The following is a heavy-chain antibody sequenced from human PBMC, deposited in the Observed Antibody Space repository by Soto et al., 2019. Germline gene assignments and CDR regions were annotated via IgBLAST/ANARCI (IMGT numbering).Heavy chain of an antibody. CDR2: ISSSSSYI. CDR1: GFTFSSYS. CDR3: AREFDYDILTGYYPTDAFDI. D-gene: IGHD3-9*01. V-gene: IGHV3-21*01. Sequence: EVQLVASGGGLVKPGGSLRLSCAASGFTFSSYSMNWVRQAPGKGLEWVSSISSSSSYIYYADSVKGRFTISRDNAKNSLYLQMNSLRAEDTAVYYCAREFDYDILTGYYPTDAFDIWGQGTMVTVSS. J-gene: IGHJ3*02.